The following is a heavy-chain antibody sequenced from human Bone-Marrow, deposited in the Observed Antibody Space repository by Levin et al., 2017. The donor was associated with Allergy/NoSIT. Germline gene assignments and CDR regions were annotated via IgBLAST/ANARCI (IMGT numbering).Heavy chain of an antibody. CDR3: AREGYSSSGLRYLDF. CDR2: IYSSGTT. CDR1: GGSISSNDYY. V-gene: IGHV4-30-4*08. D-gene: IGHD6-13*01. J-gene: IGHJ4*02. Sequence: SETLSLTCTLSGGSISSNDYYWSWIRQPPGRGLEWIGYIYSSGTTYYSPSLTSRITMSIDTSKNQFSLRLSSVTVADTAVYYCAREGYSSSGLRYLDFWGQGALVIVSS.